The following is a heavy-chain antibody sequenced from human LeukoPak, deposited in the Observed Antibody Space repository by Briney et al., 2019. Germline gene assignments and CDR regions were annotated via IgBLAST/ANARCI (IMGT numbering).Heavy chain of an antibody. CDR3: AKGRYSSSWSYFDY. CDR1: GFTFDDYA. D-gene: IGHD6-13*01. Sequence: GGSLRLSCAASGFTFDDYAMHWVRQAPGKGLEWVSGISWNSGSIGYADSVKGRFTISRDKAKNSLYLQMNSLRAEDMALYYCAKGRYSSSWSYFDYWGQGTLVTVSS. J-gene: IGHJ4*02. CDR2: ISWNSGSI. V-gene: IGHV3-9*03.